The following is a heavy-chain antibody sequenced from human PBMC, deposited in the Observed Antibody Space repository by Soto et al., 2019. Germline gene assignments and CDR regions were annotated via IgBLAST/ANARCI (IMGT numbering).Heavy chain of an antibody. CDR2: INHSGST. D-gene: IGHD2-8*02. Sequence: SETLSLTCAVYGGSFSGHFWSWIRQPPGKGLEWIGEINHSGSTNFNPSLKSRVTISVDTSKNQFSLKVNSLTAADAAVYYCAGGISLMVEVQRDAPDKYYFDSWGQGTVVTAPQ. CDR1: GGSFSGHF. CDR3: AGGISLMVEVQRDAPDKYYFDS. J-gene: IGHJ4*02. V-gene: IGHV4-34*01.